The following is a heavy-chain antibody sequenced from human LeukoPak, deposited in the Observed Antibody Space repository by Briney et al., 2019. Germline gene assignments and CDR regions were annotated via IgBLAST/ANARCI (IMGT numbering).Heavy chain of an antibody. CDR1: GFIFSNYG. CDR3: AKDLPYYYDSSGSGDAFDI. Sequence: SGGSLRLSCAASGFIFSNYGMNWVRQAPGKGLDWVSSISGSGSSTYYAGSVKGRVTISRDNSQNTLYLQMNSLRAEDTAIYYCAKDLPYYYDSSGSGDAFDIWGRGTMVTVST. CDR2: ISGSGSST. V-gene: IGHV3-23*01. D-gene: IGHD3-22*01. J-gene: IGHJ3*02.